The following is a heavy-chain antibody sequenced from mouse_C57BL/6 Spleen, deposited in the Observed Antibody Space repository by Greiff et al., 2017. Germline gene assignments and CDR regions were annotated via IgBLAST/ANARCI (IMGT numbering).Heavy chain of an antibody. J-gene: IGHJ1*03. V-gene: IGHV5-15*01. CDR2: ISNLAYSI. CDR1: GFTFSDYG. CDR3: ARQHYGSSYGYFDV. D-gene: IGHD1-1*01. Sequence: EVQGVESGGGLVQPGGSLTLSCAASGFTFSDYGMAWVRQAPRKGPEWVAFISNLAYSIYYADTVTGRFTISRENAKNTLYLAMSRLRSEDTAMYYCARQHYGSSYGYFDVWGTGTTVTVSS.